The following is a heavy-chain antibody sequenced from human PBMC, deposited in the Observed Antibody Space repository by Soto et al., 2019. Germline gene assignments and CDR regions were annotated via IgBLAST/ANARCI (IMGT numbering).Heavy chain of an antibody. Sequence: GGSLRLSCAASGFTFSSYGMHWVRQAPGKGLEWVAVIWYDGSNKYYADSVKGRFTISRDNSKNTLYLQMNSLRAEDTAVYYCAREVSSGWKYYYYYGMDVWGQGTTVTVSS. CDR2: IWYDGSNK. D-gene: IGHD6-19*01. J-gene: IGHJ6*02. V-gene: IGHV3-33*01. CDR3: AREVSSGWKYYYYYGMDV. CDR1: GFTFSSYG.